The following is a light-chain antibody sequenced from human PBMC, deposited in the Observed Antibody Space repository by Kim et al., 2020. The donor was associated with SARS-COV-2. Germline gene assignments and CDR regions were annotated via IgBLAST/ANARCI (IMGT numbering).Light chain of an antibody. CDR1: QSVNNNY. CDR2: GAS. J-gene: IGKJ4*01. CDR3: QHYGTSPLT. V-gene: IGKV3-20*01. Sequence: LSPGERATVSCRASQSVNNNYLAWYQQKPGQPPRLLIYGASSRATGIPDRFSGSGSETDFILTISRLDPEDFAVYYCQHYGTSPLTFGGGTKLEIK.